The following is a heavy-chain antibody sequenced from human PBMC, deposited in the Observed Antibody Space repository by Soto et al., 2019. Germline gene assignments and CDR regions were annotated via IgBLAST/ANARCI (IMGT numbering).Heavy chain of an antibody. CDR3: AKKVNSGSGSQYFDY. CDR1: GFTFISYS. V-gene: IGHV3-23*01. D-gene: IGHD3-10*01. J-gene: IGHJ4*02. Sequence: PGGSLRLSCGASGFTFISYSMSWVRQAPGKGLEWVSGFRAGGDDGTTYYADSVKGRFTISRDNSKNTLFLQMNSLRAEDTAIYYCAKKVNSGSGSQYFDYFGQGTLVTVSS. CDR2: FRAGGDDGTT.